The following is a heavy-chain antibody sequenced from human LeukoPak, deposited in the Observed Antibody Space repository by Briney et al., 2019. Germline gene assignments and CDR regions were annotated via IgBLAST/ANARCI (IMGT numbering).Heavy chain of an antibody. CDR1: GGSISSGDYY. D-gene: IGHD2-8*01. CDR3: ARHLIVLMVYAIRPNNWFDP. CDR2: IYYSGST. Sequence: SETLSLTCTVSGGSISSGDYYWSWIRQPPGKGLEWIGSIYYSGSTYYNPSLKSRVTISVDTSKNQFSLKLSSVTAADTAVYYCARHLIVLMVYAIRPNNWFDPWGQGTLVTVSS. J-gene: IGHJ5*02. V-gene: IGHV4-39*01.